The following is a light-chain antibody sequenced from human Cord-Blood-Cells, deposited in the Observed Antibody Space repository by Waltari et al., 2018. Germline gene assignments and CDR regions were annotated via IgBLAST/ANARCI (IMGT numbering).Light chain of an antibody. CDR1: NIGSKS. J-gene: IGLJ3*02. CDR2: YDS. CDR3: QVWDSSSDHRV. Sequence: SYVLTQPPSVSVAPGKTARITCGGNNIGSKSVHWYQQKPGQAPVLVIYYDSDRPSGSPERFSGSNSGNTATLTISRVGAGDEADYYCQVWDSSSDHRVFGGGTKLTVL. V-gene: IGLV3-21*04.